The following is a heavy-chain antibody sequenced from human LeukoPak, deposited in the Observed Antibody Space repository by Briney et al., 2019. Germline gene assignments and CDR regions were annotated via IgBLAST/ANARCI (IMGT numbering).Heavy chain of an antibody. CDR1: GISFSNYS. CDR2: ISSSSRFI. V-gene: IGHV3-21*01. CDR3: ARDPYSGGYGDYYYYYMDV. Sequence: GGSLRLSCAASGISFSNYSMNWVRQAPGKGLEWVSLISSSSRFIYYGDSVKGRFTISRDNAKNSLYLQINSLRAEDAAVYYCARDPYSGGYGDYYYYYMDVWGKGTTVTISS. J-gene: IGHJ6*03. D-gene: IGHD1-26*01.